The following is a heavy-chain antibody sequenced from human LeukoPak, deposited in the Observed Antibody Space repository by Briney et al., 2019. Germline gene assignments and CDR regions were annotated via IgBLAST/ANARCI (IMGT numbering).Heavy chain of an antibody. CDR3: VRQIERDCYDY. J-gene: IGHJ4*02. Sequence: PSETLSLTCTVSGGSISTYSYYWGWIPQPPGKGLEWIGSMYYSGNTYYNPSLKSRVTMSADTSKKQFSLNLSSVTAADTAVYYCVRQIERDCYDYWGRGTLVTVSS. CDR2: MYYSGNT. CDR1: GGSISTYSYY. V-gene: IGHV4-39*01. D-gene: IGHD2-21*01.